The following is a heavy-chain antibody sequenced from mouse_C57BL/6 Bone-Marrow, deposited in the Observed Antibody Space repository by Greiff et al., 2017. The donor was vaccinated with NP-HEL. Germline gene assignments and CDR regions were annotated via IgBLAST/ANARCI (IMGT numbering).Heavy chain of an antibody. CDR2: INSDGGST. CDR3: ASFPLITTVVAPRAMDY. Sequence: VKLMESGGGLVQPGESLKLSCESNEYEFPSHDMSWVRKTPEKRLELVAAINSDGGSTYYPDTMQRRFIISRDTTKKTLYLQMSSLSAEDPALYYCASFPLITTVVAPRAMDYWGQGTSVTVSS. V-gene: IGHV5-2*01. J-gene: IGHJ4*01. CDR1: EYEFPSHD. D-gene: IGHD1-1*01.